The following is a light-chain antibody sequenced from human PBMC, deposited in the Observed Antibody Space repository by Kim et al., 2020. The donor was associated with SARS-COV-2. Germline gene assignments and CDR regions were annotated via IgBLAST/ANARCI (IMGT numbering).Light chain of an antibody. CDR3: NSRDSSGDHYV. CDR2: GKN. CDR1: SLRSNY. J-gene: IGLJ7*01. Sequence: ALGKTCTITSKRDSLRSNYASWYQQKPGQAPLLVMYGKNNRPSGIPDRFSGSSSGNTASLTITGAQAEDEADYYCNSRDSSGDHYVFGPGTQLTVL. V-gene: IGLV3-19*01.